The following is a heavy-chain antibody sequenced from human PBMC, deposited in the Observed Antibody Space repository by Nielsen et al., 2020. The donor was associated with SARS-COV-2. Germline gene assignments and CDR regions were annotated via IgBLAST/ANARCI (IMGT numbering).Heavy chain of an antibody. V-gene: IGHV3-21*04. D-gene: IGHD2-15*01. CDR3: ARDDVEPRYCSGGDCHSTYYYYGMDV. CDR2: ISSSSSYI. J-gene: IGHJ6*02. Sequence: GESLKISCAASGFTFSSYSMNWVRQAPGKGLEWVSSISSSSSYIYYADSVKGRFTISRDNSKNTLYLQMSSLRAEDTAIYYCARDDVEPRYCSGGDCHSTYYYYGMDVWDQGTTVTVSS. CDR1: GFTFSSYS.